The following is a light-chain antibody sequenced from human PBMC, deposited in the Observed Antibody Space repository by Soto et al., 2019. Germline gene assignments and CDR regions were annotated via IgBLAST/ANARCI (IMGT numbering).Light chain of an antibody. CDR3: QKYNSAPLT. V-gene: IGKV1-27*01. J-gene: IGKJ4*01. Sequence: DIQMTQSPSSLSASVGDSVTITCRASQGVTNYLAWYQQKPGKVPKLLIYAASTLQSGVPSRFSGSGSGTDFTLTSASQQPEDVATYYCQKYNSAPLTFGGGTKVEIK. CDR2: AAS. CDR1: QGVTNY.